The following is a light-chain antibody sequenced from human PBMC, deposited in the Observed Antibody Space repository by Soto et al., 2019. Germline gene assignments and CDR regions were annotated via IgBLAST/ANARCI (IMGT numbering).Light chain of an antibody. CDR1: SASIGAGYD. V-gene: IGLV1-40*01. CDR2: GNR. CDR3: QAYDYSLTASV. Sequence: QSVLTQPPSVSGAPGQRVTISCTGNSASIGAGYDVHWYQQLPGAAPKLVIFGNRNRPSGVPERFSGSKSGTSASLAITGLQAEDEADYYCQAYDYSLTASVFGGGTKLTVL. J-gene: IGLJ3*02.